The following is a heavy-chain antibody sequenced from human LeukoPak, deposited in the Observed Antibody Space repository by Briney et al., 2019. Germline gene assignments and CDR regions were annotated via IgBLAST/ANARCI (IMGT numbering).Heavy chain of an antibody. CDR3: AKDLGAVAGTADY. J-gene: IGHJ4*02. CDR1: GFTFDDYA. V-gene: IGHV3-9*01. CDR2: ISWNSGSI. Sequence: GRSLRLSCAASGFTFDDYAMHWVRQAPGKGLEWVSGISWNSGSIGYADSVKGRFTISRDNAKNSLYLQMNSLRAEETALYYCAKDLGAVAGTADYWGQGTLVTVSS. D-gene: IGHD6-19*01.